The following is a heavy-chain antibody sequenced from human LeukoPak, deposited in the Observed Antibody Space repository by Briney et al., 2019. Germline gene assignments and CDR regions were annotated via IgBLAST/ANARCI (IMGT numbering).Heavy chain of an antibody. D-gene: IGHD5-18*01. J-gene: IGHJ4*02. Sequence: SETLSLTCTVSGVSITSGTYYWTWIRQPAGTGLEWIGRMYSTGRVNYNPSLKSRVTMLLDTAKNHISLKLTSVTAADTAIYFCARASETAMVTLWGQGTRVTVSS. CDR2: MYSTGRV. V-gene: IGHV4-61*02. CDR1: GVSITSGTYY. CDR3: ARASETAMVTL.